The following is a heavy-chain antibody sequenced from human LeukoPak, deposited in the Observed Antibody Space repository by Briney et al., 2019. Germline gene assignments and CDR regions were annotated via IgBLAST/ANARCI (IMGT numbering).Heavy chain of an antibody. J-gene: IGHJ4*02. CDR2: IYYGGST. Sequence: SETLSLTCSVSGGSLSSSRSFWGWIRQPPGKGLGWIGSIYYGGSTYYNPSLRSRLTISVDTSRNQFSLKLRSVTAADTAVYSCERNVRHFDFWGQGTLVTVSS. V-gene: IGHV4-39*01. CDR3: ERNVRHFDF. CDR1: GGSLSSSRSF.